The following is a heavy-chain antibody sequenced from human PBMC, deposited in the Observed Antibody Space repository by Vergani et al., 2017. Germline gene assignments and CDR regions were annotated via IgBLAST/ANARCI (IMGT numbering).Heavy chain of an antibody. Sequence: EVQLLESGGGLIQPGGSLRLSCAASGFTFSSYAMSWVRQAPGKGLVWVSRINSDGSSTSYADSVKGRFTISRDNAKNSLYLQMNSLRAEDTAVYYCARQGRYYYDSSGYYVLGYWGQGTLVTVSS. CDR3: ARQGRYYYDSSGYYVLGY. D-gene: IGHD3-22*01. V-gene: IGHV3-74*02. CDR1: GFTFSSYA. J-gene: IGHJ4*02. CDR2: INSDGSST.